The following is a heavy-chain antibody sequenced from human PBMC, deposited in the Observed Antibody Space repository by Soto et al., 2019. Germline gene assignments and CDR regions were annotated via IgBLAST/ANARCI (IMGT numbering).Heavy chain of an antibody. CDR1: GYTLTELS. CDR2: FDPEDGET. D-gene: IGHD4-17*01. Sequence: QVQLVQSGAEVKKPGASVKVSCKVSGYTLTELSMHWVRQAPGKGLEWMGGFDPEDGETIYAQKFQGRVTMTEDTSTDTAYMELSSLRSEDTAVYYCATGGAPGDTVTTWLWWFAPWGQGPLVTVSS. V-gene: IGHV1-24*01. J-gene: IGHJ5*02. CDR3: ATGGAPGDTVTTWLWWFAP.